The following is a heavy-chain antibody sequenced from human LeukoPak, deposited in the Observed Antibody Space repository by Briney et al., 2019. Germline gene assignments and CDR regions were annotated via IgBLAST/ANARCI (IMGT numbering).Heavy chain of an antibody. CDR1: GYTFTSYA. CDR3: ARHTLRGSYYRDYYYYMDV. D-gene: IGHD1-26*01. J-gene: IGHJ6*03. CDR2: INTNTGNP. Sequence: ASVKVSCKASGYTFTSYAMNWVRQAPGQGLEWMGWINTNTGNPTYAQGFTGRFVFSLDTSVSTAYLQISSLKAEDTAVYYCARHTLRGSYYRDYYYYMDVWGKGTTVTISS. V-gene: IGHV7-4-1*02.